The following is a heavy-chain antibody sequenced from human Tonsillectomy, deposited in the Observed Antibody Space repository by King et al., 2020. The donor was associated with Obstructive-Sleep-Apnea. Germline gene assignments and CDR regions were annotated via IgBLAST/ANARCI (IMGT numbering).Heavy chain of an antibody. CDR3: ARSSGTSSGYYHDY. J-gene: IGHJ4*02. D-gene: IGHD3-22*01. CDR1: GYTFTTYA. CDR2: ISAYNGNT. V-gene: IGHV1-18*01. Sequence: QLVQSGAEVKKPGASVKVSCKASGYTFTTYAITWVRQPPGQGLEWMGWISAYNGNTNYAQKLQGRVTMTTDTSTSTAYMELRSLRSDDTAMYYCARSSGTSSGYYHDYWGQGTLVTVSS.